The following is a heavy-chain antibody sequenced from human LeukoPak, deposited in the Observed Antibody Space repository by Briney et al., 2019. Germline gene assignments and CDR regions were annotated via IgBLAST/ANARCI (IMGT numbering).Heavy chain of an antibody. CDR1: GYSFTSYW. V-gene: IGHV5-51*01. D-gene: IGHD3-10*01. Sequence: GESLKISCKGSGYSFTSYWIGWVRQMPGKGLEWMGIIYPGDSDTRYSPSFQGQVTISADKSISTAYLQWSSLKASDTAMYYCARRSSYGSGSYYFPFDYWGQGTLVTVSS. J-gene: IGHJ4*02. CDR2: IYPGDSDT. CDR3: ARRSSYGSGSYYFPFDY.